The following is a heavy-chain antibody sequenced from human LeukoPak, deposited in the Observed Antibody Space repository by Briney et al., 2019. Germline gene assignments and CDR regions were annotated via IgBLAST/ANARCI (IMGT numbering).Heavy chain of an antibody. CDR1: GGTFSSYA. CDR2: IIPIFGTA. Sequence: SVKVSCKASGGTFSSYAISWVRQAPGQGLEWMGGIIPIFGTANYAQKFQGRVTITADESTSTAYMELSSLRSEDTAVYYCARASDCSSTSYQGYYYYGMDVWGKGTTVTVSS. D-gene: IGHD2-2*01. V-gene: IGHV1-69*01. CDR3: ARASDCSSTSYQGYYYYGMDV. J-gene: IGHJ6*04.